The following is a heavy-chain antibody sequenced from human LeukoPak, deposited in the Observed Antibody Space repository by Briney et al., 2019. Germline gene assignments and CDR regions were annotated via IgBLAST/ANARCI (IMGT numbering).Heavy chain of an antibody. Sequence: ASVKVSCKASGYTFTSYYMHWVRQAPGQGLEWMGIVTAISGSTNYAQKCQGRVTMTTDTSTSPVYMELSRLRSADTAMCHCGRVGPGLCDYWGQGTLVTVSS. V-gene: IGHV1-46*01. CDR1: GYTFTSYY. CDR2: VTAISGST. CDR3: GRVGPGLCDY. D-gene: IGHD2-2*01. J-gene: IGHJ4*02.